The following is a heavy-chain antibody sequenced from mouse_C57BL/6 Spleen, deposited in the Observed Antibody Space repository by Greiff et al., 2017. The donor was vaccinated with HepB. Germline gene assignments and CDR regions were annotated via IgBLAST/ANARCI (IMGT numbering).Heavy chain of an antibody. Sequence: QVQLKESGAELMKPGASVKLSCKATGYTFTGYWIEWVKQRPGHGLEWIGEILPGSGSTNYNEKFKGKATFTADTSSNTAYMQLSSLTTEDSAIYYCARERDTTVVANYAMDYWGQGTSVTVSS. CDR2: ILPGSGST. J-gene: IGHJ4*01. CDR1: GYTFTGYW. CDR3: ARERDTTVVANYAMDY. V-gene: IGHV1-9*01. D-gene: IGHD1-1*01.